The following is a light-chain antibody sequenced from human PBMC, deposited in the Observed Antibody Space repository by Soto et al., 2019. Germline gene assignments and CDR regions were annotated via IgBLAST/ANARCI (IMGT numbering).Light chain of an antibody. CDR1: QSVSSSS. J-gene: IGKJ1*01. V-gene: IGKV3-20*01. CDR2: DAS. Sequence: PGERATLSCMASQSVSSSSLAWYQQKPRQAPRLLIYDASSRATGIPDRFSGSGSGTDFTLTISRLEPEDFAVYHCQQYGRSPWTFGQGTKVDNK. CDR3: QQYGRSPWT.